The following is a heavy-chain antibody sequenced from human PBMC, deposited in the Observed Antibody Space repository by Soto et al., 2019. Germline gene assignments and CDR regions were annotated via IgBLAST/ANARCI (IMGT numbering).Heavy chain of an antibody. CDR2: INPSGGST. CDR3: ARDLAGSIFGVAPSY. Sequence: ASVKVSCKASGYTFTSYYMHWVRQAPGQGLEWMGIINPSGGSTSYAQKFQGRVTMTRDTSTSTVYMGLSSLRSEDTAVYYCARDLAGSIFGVAPSYWGQGPLVTVSS. J-gene: IGHJ4*02. D-gene: IGHD3-3*01. CDR1: GYTFTSYY. V-gene: IGHV1-46*01.